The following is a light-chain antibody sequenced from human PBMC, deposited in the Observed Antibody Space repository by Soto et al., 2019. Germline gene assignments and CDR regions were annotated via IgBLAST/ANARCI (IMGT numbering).Light chain of an antibody. CDR2: DAS. J-gene: IGKJ1*01. V-gene: IGKV3-11*01. CDR1: QSVSSY. Sequence: EIVLTQSPATLSLSPGERVTLSCRASQSVSSYLAWYQQKPGQAPRLLIYDASNRATGIPARFSGSGSGTDFTLTISSLEPEDFAVYYCQQRSHWPRTFGQGTNVEIK. CDR3: QQRSHWPRT.